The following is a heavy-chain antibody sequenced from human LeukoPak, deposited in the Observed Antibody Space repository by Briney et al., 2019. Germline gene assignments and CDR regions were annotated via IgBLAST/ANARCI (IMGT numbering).Heavy chain of an antibody. CDR3: AKDWGSGGWYNYFNP. V-gene: IGHV3-30*18. D-gene: IGHD6-19*01. J-gene: IGHJ5*02. CDR1: GFTISSHG. Sequence: GGSLRLSCAVSGFTISSHGMHWVRQAPGKGPEWVAMIAYHGNTEYYGDSVKGRFTISRDNSKNTLYLQMDSLRAEDTAVYHCAKDWGSGGWYNYFNPWGQGTLVTVSS. CDR2: IAYHGNTE.